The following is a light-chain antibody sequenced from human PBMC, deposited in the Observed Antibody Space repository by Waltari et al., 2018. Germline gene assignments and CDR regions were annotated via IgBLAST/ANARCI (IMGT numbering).Light chain of an antibody. CDR2: EIS. V-gene: IGKV2D-29*01. CDR1: QSLLYTDGKTY. Sequence: DIVMTQTPVSLSVTPGQSASISCKSSQSLLYTDGKTYFYWYLQKAGQPHKLLTYEISKRFSGVPDRFSGSGSGTDFTLKISRVEAEDVGVYYCMQTKQFPWTLGQGTKVEVK. J-gene: IGKJ1*01. CDR3: MQTKQFPWT.